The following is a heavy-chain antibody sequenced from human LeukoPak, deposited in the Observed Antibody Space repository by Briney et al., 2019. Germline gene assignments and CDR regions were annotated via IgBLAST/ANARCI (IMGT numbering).Heavy chain of an antibody. D-gene: IGHD6-25*01. CDR3: ARGPAPPYSSVNYYYYYMDV. J-gene: IGHJ6*03. V-gene: IGHV1-18*01. Sequence: ASVKVSCKASGYTFRQYSISWVRQAPGKGLEWMGWVSPSHTTRVYAQEFQGRVTMTADTNTNTVSMELRSLRSDDTAVYYCARGPAPPYSSVNYYYYYMDVWGKGTTVTVSS. CDR1: GYTFRQYS. CDR2: VSPSHTTR.